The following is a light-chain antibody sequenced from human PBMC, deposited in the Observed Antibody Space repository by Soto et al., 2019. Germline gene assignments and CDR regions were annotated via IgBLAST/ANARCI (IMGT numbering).Light chain of an antibody. V-gene: IGLV1-51*01. Sequence: QSVLTQPPSVSAAPGQKVTISCSGSSSNIGNNYVSWYQHLPGTAPKLLIYDNTKRPSGIPDRFSGSKSGTSATLGITGLQTGDEADYYGATWESSRSAGVFGGGTKLTVL. CDR2: DNT. J-gene: IGLJ2*01. CDR3: ATWESSRSAGV. CDR1: SSNIGNNY.